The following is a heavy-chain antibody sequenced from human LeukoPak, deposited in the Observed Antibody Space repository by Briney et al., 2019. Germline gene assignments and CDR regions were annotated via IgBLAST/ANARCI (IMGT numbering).Heavy chain of an antibody. CDR3: AREFTSAYSGRSRGL. CDR1: VFTFSDDY. Sequence: GGSLRLSCAASVFTFSDDYMSWIRQAPGKGLEWVSYISSSGSTIYYADTVKGRFTISRDNTKNSLYLQMNSLRGEDTAVYYGAREFTSAYSGRSRGLWGQGTLVTVSS. D-gene: IGHD1-26*01. CDR2: ISSSGSTI. J-gene: IGHJ4*02. V-gene: IGHV3-11*04.